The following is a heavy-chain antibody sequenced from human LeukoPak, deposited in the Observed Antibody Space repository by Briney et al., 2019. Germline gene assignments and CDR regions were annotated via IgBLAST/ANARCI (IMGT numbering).Heavy chain of an antibody. CDR2: IYHSGSA. V-gene: IGHV4-4*01. J-gene: IGHJ4*02. D-gene: IGHD1-1*01. CDR3: VKGGTGHLEY. Sequence: PSETLSLTCAVSGGSISSDNWWSWVRQPPGKELEWIGEIYHSGSANYNPSLKSRVTISVDKSKNQFPLKLSSVTAADTAVYWCVKGGTGHLEYWGQGILVTVSS. CDR1: GGSISSDNW.